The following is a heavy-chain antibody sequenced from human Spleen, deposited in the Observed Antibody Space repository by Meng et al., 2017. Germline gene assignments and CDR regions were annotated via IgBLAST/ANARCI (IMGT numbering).Heavy chain of an antibody. J-gene: IGHJ3*02. D-gene: IGHD5-24*01. CDR1: GFTFSSYE. V-gene: IGHV3-48*03. Sequence: GESLKISCAASGFTFSSYEMNWVRQAPGKGLEWVSYISSSGSTIYYADSGKGRVTVSRDNAKNSLYLQMNSLRAEDTAVYYCASVEMATISVDAFDIWGQGTMVTVSS. CDR2: ISSSGSTI. CDR3: ASVEMATISVDAFDI.